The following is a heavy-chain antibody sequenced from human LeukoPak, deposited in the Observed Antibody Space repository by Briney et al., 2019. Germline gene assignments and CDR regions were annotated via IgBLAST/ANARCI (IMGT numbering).Heavy chain of an antibody. CDR1: GGTFSSYA. Sequence: ASVKVSCKASGGTFSSYAISWVRQAPGQGLEWMGGIIPIFGTANYAQKFQGRVTITADESTSTAYMELSSLRSEDTAVYYCAREVVAVTSDAFDIWGQGTMVTVPS. J-gene: IGHJ3*02. CDR2: IIPIFGTA. D-gene: IGHD2-15*01. CDR3: AREVVAVTSDAFDI. V-gene: IGHV1-69*13.